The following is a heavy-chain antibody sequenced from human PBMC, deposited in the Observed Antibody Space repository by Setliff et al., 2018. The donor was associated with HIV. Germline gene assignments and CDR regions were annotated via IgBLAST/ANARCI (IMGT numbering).Heavy chain of an antibody. J-gene: IGHJ4*02. CDR2: IYPGDSVT. V-gene: IGHV5-51*01. CDR1: GYTFTNYW. CDR3: IRRRRAPGTADLEAY. D-gene: IGHD2-21*02. Sequence: GESLKISCKASGYTFTNYWIGWVRQMPGKGLEWIGVIYPGDSVTRYGPSFEGQVPISADRSTTTAHLQWSSLKASDTAIYYCIRRRRAPGTADLEAYWGQGTLVTVSS.